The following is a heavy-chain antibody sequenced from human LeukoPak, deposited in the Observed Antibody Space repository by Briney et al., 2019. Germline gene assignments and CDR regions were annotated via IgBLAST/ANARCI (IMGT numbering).Heavy chain of an antibody. V-gene: IGHV4-59*01. CDR3: ARDIAGDGYNSWFDP. D-gene: IGHD5-24*01. J-gene: IGHJ5*02. CDR1: GGSISSYY. CDR2: IYYSGST. Sequence: SETLSLTCTVSGGSISSYYWSWIRQPPRKGLEWIGYIYYSGSTNYNPSLKSRVTISVDTSKNQFSLKLSSVTAADTAVYYCARDIAGDGYNSWFDPWGQGTLVTVSS.